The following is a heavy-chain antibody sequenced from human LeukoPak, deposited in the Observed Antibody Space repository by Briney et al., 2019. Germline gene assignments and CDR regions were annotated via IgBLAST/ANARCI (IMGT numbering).Heavy chain of an antibody. CDR1: GGSISSYY. CDR3: ARGQSDIVVVPAAVVWFDP. Sequence: SETLSLTRTVSGGSISSYYWSWIRQPPGKGLEWIGYIYYSGSTNYNPSLKSRVTISVDTSKNQFSLKLSSVTAADTAVYYCARGQSDIVVVPAAVVWFDPWGQGTLVTVSS. J-gene: IGHJ5*02. D-gene: IGHD2-2*01. CDR2: IYYSGST. V-gene: IGHV4-59*01.